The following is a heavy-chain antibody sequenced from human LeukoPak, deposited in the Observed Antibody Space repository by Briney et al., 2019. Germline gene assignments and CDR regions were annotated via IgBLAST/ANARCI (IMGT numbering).Heavy chain of an antibody. CDR2: IKQDGSEK. CDR3: ARDGGRFGDYEY. J-gene: IGHJ4*02. D-gene: IGHD3-10*01. CDR1: GFTFSAYW. V-gene: IGHV3-7*01. Sequence: PGGSLRLSCAASGFTFSAYWVTWVRQAPGKGLEWVANIKQDGSEKYYVDSVKGRFTISRDNAKNSLYLQMNSLRVEDTAVYYCARDGGRFGDYEYWGQGTLVTVSS.